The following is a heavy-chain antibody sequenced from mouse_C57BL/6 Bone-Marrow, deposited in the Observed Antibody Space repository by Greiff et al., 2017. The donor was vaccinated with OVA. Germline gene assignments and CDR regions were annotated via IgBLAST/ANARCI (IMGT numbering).Heavy chain of an antibody. J-gene: IGHJ4*01. CDR2: INPNNGGT. D-gene: IGHD2-13*01. Sequence: EVQLQESGPELVKPGASVKISCKASGYTFTDYYMNWVKQSHGKSLEWIGDINPNNGGTSYNQKFKGKATLTVDKSSSTAYMELRSLTSEDSAVYYCARPVTRYAMDYWGQGTSVTVSS. CDR3: ARPVTRYAMDY. CDR1: GYTFTDYY. V-gene: IGHV1-26*01.